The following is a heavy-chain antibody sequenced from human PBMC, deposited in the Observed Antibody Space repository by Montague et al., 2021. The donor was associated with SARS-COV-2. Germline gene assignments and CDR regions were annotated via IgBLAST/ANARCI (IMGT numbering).Heavy chain of an antibody. Sequence: TLSLTCTVSGGSISNGGYYCSWIRQPPGKGLVWIGYMYDSGSTYYNPSLTSRVTMSLDTSKNQFSLKLSSVTAADTAVYYCAGGALFYDSSGYYSDAFDIWGQGTMVTVSS. CDR1: GGSISNGGYY. CDR3: AGGALFYDSSGYYSDAFDI. V-gene: IGHV4-31*03. CDR2: MYDSGST. D-gene: IGHD3-22*01. J-gene: IGHJ3*02.